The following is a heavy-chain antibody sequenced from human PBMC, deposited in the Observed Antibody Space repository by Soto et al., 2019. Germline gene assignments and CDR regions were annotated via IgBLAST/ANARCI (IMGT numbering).Heavy chain of an antibody. CDR3: AKDQGQWTYPIDD. Sequence: EVQLLESGGGLVQPGGSLRLSCAASGFTFSSHAMSWVRQAPGKGLEWVSTVSGTGGSTFYADSVKGRFTISRDNSKNTLYLQMNSLRAEDTAVYYCAKDQGQWTYPIDDWGQGTLVTVSS. J-gene: IGHJ4*02. D-gene: IGHD5-12*01. CDR2: VSGTGGST. V-gene: IGHV3-23*01. CDR1: GFTFSSHA.